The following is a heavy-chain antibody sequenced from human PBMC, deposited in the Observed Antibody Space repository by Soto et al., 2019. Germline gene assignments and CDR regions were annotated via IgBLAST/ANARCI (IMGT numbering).Heavy chain of an antibody. Sequence: VASVKVSCKASGGTFSSYAISWVRQAPGQGLEWMGGIIPIFGTANYAQKFQGRVTITADESTSTAYMELSSLRSEDTAVYYCARTRYSSSWYSNPPYYYYGMDVWGQGTTVTV. CDR1: GGTFSSYA. J-gene: IGHJ6*02. CDR2: IIPIFGTA. V-gene: IGHV1-69*13. D-gene: IGHD6-13*01. CDR3: ARTRYSSSWYSNPPYYYYGMDV.